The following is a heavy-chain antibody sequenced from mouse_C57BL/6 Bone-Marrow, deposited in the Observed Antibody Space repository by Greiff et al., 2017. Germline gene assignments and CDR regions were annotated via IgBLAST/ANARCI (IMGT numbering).Heavy chain of an antibody. CDR3: ARWNWDWYFDV. D-gene: IGHD4-1*01. CDR1: GYAFSSSW. CDR2: IYPGDGDT. V-gene: IGHV1-82*01. J-gene: IGHJ1*03. Sequence: VQLQQSGPELVKPGASVKISCKASGYAFSSSWMNWVKQRPGKGLEWIGRIYPGDGDTNYNGKFKGKATLTADKSSSTAYMQLSSLTSEDSAVYFCARWNWDWYFDVWGTGTTGTVSS.